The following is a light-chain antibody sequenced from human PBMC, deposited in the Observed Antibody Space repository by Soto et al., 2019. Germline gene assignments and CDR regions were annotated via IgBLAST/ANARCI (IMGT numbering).Light chain of an antibody. CDR2: EVN. Sequence: QSALTQPPSASGSAGYSVTIPCTGTGIDDYDYNFVSWYQHHPGKVPKLIIFEVNKRPSGVPDRFSGSKSGTTASLTVSGLQADDEADYYCSTFAVSPVIFGGGTKLTVL. J-gene: IGLJ2*01. CDR1: GIDDYDYNF. V-gene: IGLV2-8*01. CDR3: STFAVSPVI.